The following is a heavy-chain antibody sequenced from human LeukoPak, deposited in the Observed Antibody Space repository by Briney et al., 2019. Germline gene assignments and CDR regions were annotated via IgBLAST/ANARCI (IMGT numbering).Heavy chain of an antibody. J-gene: IGHJ6*02. V-gene: IGHV4-59*01. D-gene: IGHD3-22*01. Sequence: SETLSLTCTVSGGSISSYYWSWIRQPPGKGLEWIGYIYYSGSTNYNPSLKSRDTISVDTSENQFSLKLSSVTAADTAVYYCAREKNYDSSGQGPYYYYYGMDVWGQGTTVTVSS. CDR3: AREKNYDSSGQGPYYYYYGMDV. CDR1: GGSISSYY. CDR2: IYYSGST.